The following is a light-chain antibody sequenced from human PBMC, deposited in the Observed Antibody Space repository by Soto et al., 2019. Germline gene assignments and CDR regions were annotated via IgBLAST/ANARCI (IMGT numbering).Light chain of an antibody. CDR1: QSVGSYY. CDR3: QQYGSSPT. Sequence: ENGLTQFAGAPSLSPGERATLSCRASQSVGSYYLAWYQQKPGQAPRLVFGGASRRATGIPDGFSGSGSGTDFTLTISRLEPEDFAVYCCQQYGSSPTFGQGTKVDIK. V-gene: IGKV3-20*01. J-gene: IGKJ1*01. CDR2: GAS.